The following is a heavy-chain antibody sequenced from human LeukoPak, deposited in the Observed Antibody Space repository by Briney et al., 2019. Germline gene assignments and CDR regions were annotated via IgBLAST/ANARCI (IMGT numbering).Heavy chain of an antibody. D-gene: IGHD3-3*01. Sequence: ASVKVSCKASGYTFTSYHMHWVRQAPGQGLEWMGWINPNSGGTNYAQKFQGRVTMTRDTSISTAYMELSRLRSDDTAVYYCARDHFDFWSGYSATYFDYWGQGTLVTVSS. CDR2: INPNSGGT. CDR1: GYTFTSYH. CDR3: ARDHFDFWSGYSATYFDY. V-gene: IGHV1-2*02. J-gene: IGHJ4*02.